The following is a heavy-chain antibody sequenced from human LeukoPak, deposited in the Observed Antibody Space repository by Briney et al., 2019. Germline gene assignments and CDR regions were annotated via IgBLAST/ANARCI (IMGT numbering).Heavy chain of an antibody. J-gene: IGHJ4*02. D-gene: IGHD2-2*01. V-gene: IGHV3-21*01. CDR2: IDPSSTYI. CDR3: ARMRGRYCSSNGCYVEY. Sequence: PGGSLRLSCAASGFTFRSYSMNWVRQAPGKGLEWVSAIDPSSTYIYYADSVKGRFTISRDNAENSLYLQMNSLRVEDTAVYYCARMRGRYCSSNGCYVEYWGQGALVTVSS. CDR1: GFTFRSYS.